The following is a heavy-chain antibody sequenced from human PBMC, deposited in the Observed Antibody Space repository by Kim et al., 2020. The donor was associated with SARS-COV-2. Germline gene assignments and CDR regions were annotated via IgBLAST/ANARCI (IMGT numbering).Heavy chain of an antibody. Sequence: ANDAQKFQGRVTITADKSTSTAYMELSSLRSEDTAVYYCARDFEVNWFDPWGQGTLVTVSS. CDR3: ARDFEVNWFDP. D-gene: IGHD3-9*01. V-gene: IGHV1-69*04. CDR2: A. J-gene: IGHJ5*02.